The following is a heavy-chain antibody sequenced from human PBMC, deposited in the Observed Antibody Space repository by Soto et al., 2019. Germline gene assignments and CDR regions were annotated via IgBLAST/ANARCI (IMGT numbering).Heavy chain of an antibody. Sequence: ASVKVSCTESGYTLTSYYMHWVRQAPGQGLEWMGIINPNAYSTSYAQKFQGRVTMTRDTSTSTVYMELSSLTSEDTAVYYCARGGGGYYSEYFQHWGQGTLVTVSS. CDR1: GYTLTSYY. D-gene: IGHD1-26*01. CDR3: ARGGGGYYSEYFQH. V-gene: IGHV1-46*03. CDR2: INPNAYST. J-gene: IGHJ1*01.